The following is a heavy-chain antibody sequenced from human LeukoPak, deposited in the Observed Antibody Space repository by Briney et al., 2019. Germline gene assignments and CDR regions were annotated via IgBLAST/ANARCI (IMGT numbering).Heavy chain of an antibody. CDR3: AKDSGVPAAITPLYYMDV. V-gene: IGHV3-23*01. J-gene: IGHJ6*03. Sequence: GGSLRLSCAASGFTFSSYAMSWVRQAPGKGLEWVSAISGSGGSTYYADSVKGRFTISRDNSKNTLYLQTNSLRAEDTAVYYCAKDSGVPAAITPLYYMDVWGKGTTVTVSS. CDR1: GFTFSSYA. D-gene: IGHD2-2*01. CDR2: ISGSGGST.